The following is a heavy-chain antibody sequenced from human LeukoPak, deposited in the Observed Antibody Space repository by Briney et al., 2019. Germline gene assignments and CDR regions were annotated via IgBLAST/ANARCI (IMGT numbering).Heavy chain of an antibody. D-gene: IGHD3-10*01. CDR1: GFTFSSYE. J-gene: IGHJ4*02. CDR2: ISSSGSTI. V-gene: IGHV3-48*03. CDR3: ARPIAGGHYYGSGRGY. Sequence: PGGSLRLSCAASGFTFSSYEMNWVRQAPGKGLEWVSYISSSGSTIYYADSVKGRFTISRDNAKNSLYLQMNSLRAEDTAVYYCARPIAGGHYYGSGRGYWGQGTLATVSS.